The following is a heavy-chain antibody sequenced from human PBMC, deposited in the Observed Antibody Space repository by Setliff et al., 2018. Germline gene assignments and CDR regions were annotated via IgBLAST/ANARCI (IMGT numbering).Heavy chain of an antibody. V-gene: IGHV1-46*01. CDR1: GYTLSRHY. Sequence: ASVKVSCKATGYTLSRHYMHWARQAPGQGLEWMGIINPGGGSASIVQKLQGRVTMTSDTSTSTVYMEFTGLTSEDTAVYYCAGAGVAAADRKGLLEYWGQGTLVTVSS. CDR3: AGAGVAAADRKGLLEY. J-gene: IGHJ4*02. CDR2: INPGGGSA. D-gene: IGHD6-13*01.